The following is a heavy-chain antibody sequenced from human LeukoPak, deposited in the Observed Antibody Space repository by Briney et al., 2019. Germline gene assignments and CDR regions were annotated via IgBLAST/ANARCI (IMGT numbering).Heavy chain of an antibody. CDR1: GASISSGYYY. CDR3: ASGYSYGYLSPTLN. J-gene: IGHJ4*02. V-gene: IGHV4-30-4*01. D-gene: IGHD5-18*01. CDR2: IYYSGST. Sequence: SETLSLTCTVSGASISSGYYYWSWIRQPPGKGLEWIGYIYYSGSTYYNPSLKSRVSISLDTSKNQSSLRLSSVTAADTAVYYCASGYSYGYLSPTLNWGQGILVTVSS.